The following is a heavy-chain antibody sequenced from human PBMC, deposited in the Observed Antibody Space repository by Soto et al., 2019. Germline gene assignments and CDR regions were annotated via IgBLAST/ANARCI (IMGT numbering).Heavy chain of an antibody. Sequence: SETLSLTCSVSGDSISSGDYYWSWVRQYPGKGLEWIGYIYYRGTTYYNPSLQSRVSILVDTSKNQFSLSLSSVTAADTAVYYCAITTSTVSYWFDPWGPGTQVTVSS. J-gene: IGHJ5*02. CDR2: IYYRGTT. V-gene: IGHV4-31*03. D-gene: IGHD4-4*01. CDR3: AITTSTVSYWFDP. CDR1: GDSISSGDYY.